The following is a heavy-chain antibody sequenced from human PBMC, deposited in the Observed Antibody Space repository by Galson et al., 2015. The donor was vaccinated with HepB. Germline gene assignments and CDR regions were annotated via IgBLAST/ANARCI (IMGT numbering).Heavy chain of an antibody. D-gene: IGHD3-22*01. CDR2: IRNKVNLYTT. CDR1: GFTFSDHS. CDR3: ARAAYVYHRSSYRFYDMDV. J-gene: IGHJ6*02. V-gene: IGHV3-72*01. Sequence: SLRLSCAASGFTFSDHSMDWVRQAPGKGLEWVGRIRNKVNLYTTEYAASVKGRFTISRDNSKNSLSLQMSSLKTEDTAVYYCARAAYVYHRSSYRFYDMDVWGQGTTVTVSS.